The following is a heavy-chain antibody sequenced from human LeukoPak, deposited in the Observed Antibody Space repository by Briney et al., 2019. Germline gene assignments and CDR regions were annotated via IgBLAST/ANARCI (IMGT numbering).Heavy chain of an antibody. V-gene: IGHV3-49*04. CDR2: IRSKAYGGIT. D-gene: IGHD3-3*01. CDR3: TRGSRSGPKIYYIDY. Sequence: GGSLRLSCTASGFTFGDYAMSWVREAPGKGLGRVGFIRSKAYGGITEYAASVKGRFTISRDDSKCIAYLQMNSLKTEDTAVYYCTRGSRSGPKIYYIDYWGQGTLVTVSS. J-gene: IGHJ4*02. CDR1: GFTFGDYA.